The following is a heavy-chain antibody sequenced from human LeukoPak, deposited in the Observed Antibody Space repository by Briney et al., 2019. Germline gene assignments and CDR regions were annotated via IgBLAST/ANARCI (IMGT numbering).Heavy chain of an antibody. CDR1: GYTFTGYY. D-gene: IGHD3-10*01. Sequence: ASVKVSCKASGYTFTGYYMHWVRQAPGQGLEWMGWINPNSGGTNYAQKFQGRVTMTRDTSISTAYMELSRLRSDDTAVYYCARDAYGSTTSGYYFDYWGQGTLVTVSS. CDR2: INPNSGGT. CDR3: ARDAYGSTTSGYYFDY. V-gene: IGHV1-2*02. J-gene: IGHJ4*02.